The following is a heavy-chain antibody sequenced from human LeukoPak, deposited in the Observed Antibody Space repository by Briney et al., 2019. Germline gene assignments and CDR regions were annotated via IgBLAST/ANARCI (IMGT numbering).Heavy chain of an antibody. J-gene: IGHJ4*02. D-gene: IGHD6-19*01. Sequence: GGSLRLSCAASGFTFSDYYMSWIRQAPGKGLEWVSYISSSGSTIYYADSVKGRFTISRDNAKNSLYLQMNSPRAEDTAVYYCAREYSSGWYTFDYWGQGTLVTVSS. CDR3: AREYSSGWYTFDY. CDR1: GFTFSDYY. CDR2: ISSSGSTI. V-gene: IGHV3-11*01.